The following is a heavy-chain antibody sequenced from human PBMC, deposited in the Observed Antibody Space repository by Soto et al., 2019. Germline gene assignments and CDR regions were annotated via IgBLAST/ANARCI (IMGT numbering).Heavy chain of an antibody. CDR1: GFTFDDYA. J-gene: IGHJ6*02. CDR3: AKDYYYYGMDV. Sequence: SLRLSCAASGFTFDDYAMHWVRQAPGKGLEWVSGTSWNSGSIGYADSVKGRFTISRDNAKNSLYLQMNSLRAEDTALYYCAKDYYYYGMDVWGQGTMVTVSS. V-gene: IGHV3-9*01. CDR2: TSWNSGSI.